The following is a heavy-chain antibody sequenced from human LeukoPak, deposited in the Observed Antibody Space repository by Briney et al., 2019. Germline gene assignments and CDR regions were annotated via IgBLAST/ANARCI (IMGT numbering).Heavy chain of an antibody. CDR1: GYTFTGYY. V-gene: IGHV1-2*06. Sequence: ASVKVSCKASGYTFTGYYMHWVRQAPGQGLEWMGRINPNSGGTNYAQKFQGRVTMTRDTSISTAYMELSRLRSDDAAVYYCARESSGWYYHYWGQGTLVTVSS. J-gene: IGHJ4*02. D-gene: IGHD6-19*01. CDR2: INPNSGGT. CDR3: ARESSGWYYHY.